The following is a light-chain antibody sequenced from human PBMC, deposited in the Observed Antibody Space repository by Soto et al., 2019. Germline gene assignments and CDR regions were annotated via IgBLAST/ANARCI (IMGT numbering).Light chain of an antibody. J-gene: IGKJ1*01. Sequence: IESTQSPATLSVYAGQRATLGSRASQSVSSNLAWYQQKPGQAPRLLIYGASTRATGIPARFSGSGSGTELTLTISTLQPEDFATYYCQQSHSTPWKCGQGTKVDI. V-gene: IGKV3-15*01. CDR1: QSVSSN. CDR2: GAS. CDR3: QQSHSTPWK.